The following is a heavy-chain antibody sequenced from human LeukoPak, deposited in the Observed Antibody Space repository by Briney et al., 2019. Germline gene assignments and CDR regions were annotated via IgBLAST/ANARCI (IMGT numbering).Heavy chain of an antibody. CDR1: GFTFSSYG. J-gene: IGHJ4*02. V-gene: IGHV3-33*01. CDR3: ARDHNDILTY. CDR2: ICYNGSNK. D-gene: IGHD3-9*01. Sequence: GGSLRLSCATSGFTFSSYGMHWVRQAPGKGLDGLSVICYNGSNKYYADSVKGRFTISRDNSRTALYLKMNSLRAEDTAVYYWARDHNDILTYWGQGTLVTVSS.